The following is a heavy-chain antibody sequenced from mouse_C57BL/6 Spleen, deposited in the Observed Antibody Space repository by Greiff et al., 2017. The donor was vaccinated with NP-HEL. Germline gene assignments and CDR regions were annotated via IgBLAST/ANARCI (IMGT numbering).Heavy chain of an antibody. CDR3: ARHYGSSLWYFDV. J-gene: IGHJ1*03. V-gene: IGHV5-17*01. CDR1: GFTFSDYG. Sequence: EVQRVESGGGLVKPGGSLKLSCAASGFTFSDYGMHWVRQAPEKGLEWVAYISSGSSTIYYADTVKGRFTISRDNAKNTLFLQMTSLRSEDTAMYYCARHYGSSLWYFDVWGTGTTVTVSS. D-gene: IGHD1-1*01. CDR2: ISSGSSTI.